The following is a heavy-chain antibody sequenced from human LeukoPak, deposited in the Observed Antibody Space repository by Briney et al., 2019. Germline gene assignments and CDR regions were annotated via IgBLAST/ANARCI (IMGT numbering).Heavy chain of an antibody. D-gene: IGHD2-15*01. J-gene: IGHJ6*02. CDR2: ISYDGSDK. CDR1: GFTFSNYG. CDR3: ARDLVECGGGSCPTQGAYGMDV. Sequence: GRTLRLSCAASGFTFSNYGMHWVRQAPGKGLEWVAFISYDGSDKNYADYVKGRFTISRDNSENTLYLQMNRLRVEDTAVYYCARDLVECGGGSCPTQGAYGMDVWGQGTTVTISS. V-gene: IGHV3-30-3*01.